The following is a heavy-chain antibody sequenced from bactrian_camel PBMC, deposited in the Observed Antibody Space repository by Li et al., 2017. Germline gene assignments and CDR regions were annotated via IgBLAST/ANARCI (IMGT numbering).Heavy chain of an antibody. CDR1: GYTRSRVC. J-gene: IGHJ4*01. CDR2: SCTGGGRN. CDR3: AADSGTYCSVRARLNDYEYKY. Sequence: HVQLVESGGGSVQVGGSLRLSCVVSGYTRSRVCMGWFCQGPGEEREGVAASCTGGGRNYYADSVKVRFTISLDNAKNMVYLQMDNLDPHDTGMYFCAADSGTYCSVRARLNDYEYKYWGQGTQVTVS. V-gene: IGHV3S1*01. D-gene: IGHD1*01.